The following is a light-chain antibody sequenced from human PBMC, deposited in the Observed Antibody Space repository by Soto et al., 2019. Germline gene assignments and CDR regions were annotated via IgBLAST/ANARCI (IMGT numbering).Light chain of an antibody. Sequence: DIVMTQSPDSLTVSLGERATINCKSSQGVLYNNKNCLAWYQHKPGQPPKMLILWASTRESGVPDRFSGSGSGTDFTLTISSLQAEDAAVYYCQHFFSPPFPFGQGTKLEIK. V-gene: IGKV4-1*01. CDR1: QGVLYNNKNC. CDR3: QHFFSPPFP. CDR2: WAS. J-gene: IGKJ2*01.